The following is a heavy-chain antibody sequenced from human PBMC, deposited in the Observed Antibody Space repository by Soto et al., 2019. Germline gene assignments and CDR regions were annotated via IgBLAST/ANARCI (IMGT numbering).Heavy chain of an antibody. J-gene: IGHJ4*02. D-gene: IGHD3-10*01. CDR2: ISAYNGNT. Sequence: AASVKVSCKASGYTFTSYGISWVRQAPGQGLEWMGWISAYNGNTNYAQKLQGRVTMTTDTSTSTAYMELRSLRSDDTAVYYCARDQLVRDNSYFDYWGQGNLVTVSS. CDR3: ARDQLVRDNSYFDY. V-gene: IGHV1-18*04. CDR1: GYTFTSYG.